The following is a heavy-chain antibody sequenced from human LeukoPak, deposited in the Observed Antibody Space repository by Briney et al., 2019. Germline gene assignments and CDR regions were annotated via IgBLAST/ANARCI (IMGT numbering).Heavy chain of an antibody. Sequence: GGSLRLSCVASGFTFSTFSMNWVRQAPGKGLEWVSYISSSSTSIYYADSVKGRFTISRDNAKNSLYLQMNSLRDEDTAVYFCLRDVRSSWSYWGQGTLVTVSS. V-gene: IGHV3-48*02. CDR3: LRDVRSSWSY. CDR2: ISSSSTSI. J-gene: IGHJ4*02. D-gene: IGHD6-13*01. CDR1: GFTFSTFS.